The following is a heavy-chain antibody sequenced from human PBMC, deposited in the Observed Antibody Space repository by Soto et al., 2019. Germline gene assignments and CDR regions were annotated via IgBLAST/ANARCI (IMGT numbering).Heavy chain of an antibody. J-gene: IGHJ2*01. D-gene: IGHD6-25*01. CDR1: GYTFTSYG. CDR2: ISAYNGNT. V-gene: IGHV1-18*01. Sequence: ASVKVSCKASGYTFTSYGISWVRQAPGQGLEWMGWISAYNGNTNYAQKLQGRVTMTTDTSTSTAYMELRSLRSDDTAVYYCARVERYSSVWYFDLWGRGTLVTVSS. CDR3: ARVERYSSVWYFDL.